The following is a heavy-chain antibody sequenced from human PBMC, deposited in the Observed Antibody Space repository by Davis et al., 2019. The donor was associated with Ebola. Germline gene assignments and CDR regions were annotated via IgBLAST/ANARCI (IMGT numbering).Heavy chain of an antibody. Sequence: PSETLSLTCPLSGGSIFSRSYYWGWIRQPPGKGLEWIGSIYYRGNTFYNPPLKSRVTISVDTSKNQISLKMSSVTAADTAVYYCASPPVLYSSSPNPDYWGQGTLVTVSS. V-gene: IGHV4-39*01. D-gene: IGHD6-13*01. J-gene: IGHJ4*02. CDR2: IYYRGNT. CDR3: ASPPVLYSSSPNPDY. CDR1: GGSIFSRSYY.